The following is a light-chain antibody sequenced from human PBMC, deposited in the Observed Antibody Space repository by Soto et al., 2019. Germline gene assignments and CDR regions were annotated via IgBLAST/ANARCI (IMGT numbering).Light chain of an antibody. J-gene: IGLJ2*01. CDR3: CSYAGSYTFVV. CDR1: SSDVGGYNY. CDR2: DVS. V-gene: IGLV2-11*01. Sequence: QSVLTQPRSVSGSPGQSVTISCNGTSSDVGGYNYVSWYQQHPGKAPKLMIYDVSKRPSGVPDRFSGSKSANTASLPISGIQAEDEADYYCCSYAGSYTFVVFGGGTKVTV.